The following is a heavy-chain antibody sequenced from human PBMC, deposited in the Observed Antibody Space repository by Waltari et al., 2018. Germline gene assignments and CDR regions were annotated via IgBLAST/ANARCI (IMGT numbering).Heavy chain of an antibody. D-gene: IGHD3-22*01. J-gene: IGHJ5*02. CDR3: ARTHTPYYYDSSGYYDNWFDP. Sequence: QVQLVQSGAEVKKPGASVKVSCKASGYTFTGYYMHWVRQAPGQGLEWMGRINPNSGGTNYAQKFQGRVTMTRDKSISTAYMELSRLRADDTAVYYCARTHTPYYYDSSGYYDNWFDPWGQGTLVTVSS. V-gene: IGHV1-2*06. CDR2: INPNSGGT. CDR1: GYTFTGYY.